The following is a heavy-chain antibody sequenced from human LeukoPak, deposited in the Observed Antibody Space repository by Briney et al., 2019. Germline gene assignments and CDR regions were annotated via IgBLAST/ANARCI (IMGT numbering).Heavy chain of an antibody. CDR1: GFTFSSYG. J-gene: IGHJ4*02. CDR2: IRYDGSNK. Sequence: GGSLRLSCTASGFTFSSYGMHWVRQAPGKGLEWVGFIRYDGSNKNYADSVKGRFTISRDNSKNTLYLQMNSLRAEDTAVYYCARDGKTKALDYWGQGTLVTVSS. V-gene: IGHV3-30*02. CDR3: ARDGKTKALDY. D-gene: IGHD1/OR15-1a*01.